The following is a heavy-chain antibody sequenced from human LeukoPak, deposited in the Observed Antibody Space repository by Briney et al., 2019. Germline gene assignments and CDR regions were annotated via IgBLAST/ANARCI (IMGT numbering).Heavy chain of an antibody. CDR2: ISSSGSTI. CDR3: ARGIGGYDILTGSLCY. CDR1: GFTFSSYE. Sequence: GGSLRLSCAASGFTFSSYEMDWVRQAPGKGLEWVSYISSSGSTIYYADPVKGRFTISRDNAKNSLYLQMNSLRAEDTAVYYCARGIGGYDILTGSLCYWGQGTLVTVSS. V-gene: IGHV3-48*03. J-gene: IGHJ4*02. D-gene: IGHD3-9*01.